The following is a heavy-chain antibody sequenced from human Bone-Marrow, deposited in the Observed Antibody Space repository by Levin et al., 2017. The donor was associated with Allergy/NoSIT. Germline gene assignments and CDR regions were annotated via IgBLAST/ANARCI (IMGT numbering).Heavy chain of an antibody. CDR2: INHSGST. CDR3: ARGNRSDYYDSSGGSTPQTWPWFDP. Sequence: SETLSLTCAVYGGSFSGYYWSWIRQPPGKGLEWIGEINHSGSTNYNPSLKSRVTISVDTSKNQFSLKLSSVTAADTAVYYCARGNRSDYYDSSGGSTPQTWPWFDPWGQGTLVTVSS. J-gene: IGHJ5*02. D-gene: IGHD3-22*01. CDR1: GGSFSGYY. V-gene: IGHV4-34*01.